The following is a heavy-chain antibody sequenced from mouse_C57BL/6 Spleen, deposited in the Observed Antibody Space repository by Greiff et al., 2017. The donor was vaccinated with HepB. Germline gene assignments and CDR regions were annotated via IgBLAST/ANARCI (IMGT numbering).Heavy chain of an antibody. CDR1: GYTFTGYW. D-gene: IGHD1-1*01. J-gene: IGHJ4*01. V-gene: IGHV1-52*01. CDR3: ASYSSYCTYAVDY. Sequence: QVQLQQPGAELVRPGSSVKLSCKASGYTFTGYWMHWVKQRPIQGLEWIGKIDPSDSETHYNQKFKDKATLTVDKSSSTAYIQLSSLTSEDSAVYYYASYSSYCTYAVDYWGQGTTLTVSS. CDR2: IDPSDSET.